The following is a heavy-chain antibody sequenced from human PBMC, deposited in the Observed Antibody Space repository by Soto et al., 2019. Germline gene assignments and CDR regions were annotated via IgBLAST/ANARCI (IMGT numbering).Heavy chain of an antibody. CDR2: ISYDGSNK. CDR3: ARDHYYDSSGYDYYYGMDV. D-gene: IGHD3-22*01. Sequence: TGGSLRLSCAASGFTFSSYAMHWVRQAPGKGLERVAVISYDGSNKYYADSVKGRFTISRDNSKNTLYLQMNSLRAEDTAVYYCARDHYYDSSGYDYYYGMDVWGQGTTVTVSS. CDR1: GFTFSSYA. V-gene: IGHV3-30-3*01. J-gene: IGHJ6*02.